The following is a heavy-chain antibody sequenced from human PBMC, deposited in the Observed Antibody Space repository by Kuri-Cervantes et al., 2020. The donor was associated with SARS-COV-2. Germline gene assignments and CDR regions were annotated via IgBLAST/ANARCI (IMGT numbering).Heavy chain of an antibody. CDR1: GFTFSSYA. D-gene: IGHD3-10*01. J-gene: IGHJ4*02. V-gene: IGHV3-21*01. CDR2: ISSSSSYI. CDR3: ASPRDLYYYGSGLDY. Sequence: GGSLRLSCAASGFTFSSYAMSWVRQAPGKGLEWVSSISSSSSYIYYADSVKGRFTISRDNAKNSLYLQMNSLRAEDTAVYYCASPRDLYYYGSGLDYWGQGTLVTVSS.